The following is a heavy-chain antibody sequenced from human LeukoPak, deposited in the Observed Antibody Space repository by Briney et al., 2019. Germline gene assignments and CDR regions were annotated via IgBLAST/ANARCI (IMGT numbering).Heavy chain of an antibody. CDR3: ARDTCTGNSCYFHNWIDP. CDR2: ISYDGDNK. J-gene: IGHJ5*02. D-gene: IGHD2-15*01. CDR1: GFTFRNYP. Sequence: GGSLRLSCAASGFTFRNYPMHWVSQAPGKGLEWLAVISYDGDNKYYADSVKGRFTISRDVSKNTLYLQMNSLRTEDTALYYCARDTCTGNSCYFHNWIDPWGQGTLVTVSS. V-gene: IGHV3-30-3*01.